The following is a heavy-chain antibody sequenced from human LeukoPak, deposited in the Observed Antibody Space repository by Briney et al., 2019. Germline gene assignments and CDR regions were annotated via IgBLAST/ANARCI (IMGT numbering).Heavy chain of an antibody. CDR2: IRYDGSNK. J-gene: IGHJ4*02. CDR1: GFTFSSYE. D-gene: IGHD5-12*01. V-gene: IGHV3-30*02. CDR3: AKDSGYDPLYYFDY. Sequence: PGGSLRLSCAASGFTFSSYEMNWVRQAPGKGLEWVAFIRYDGSNKYYADSVKGRFTISRDNSKNMLYLQMNSLRAEDTAVYYCAKDSGYDPLYYFDYWGQGTLVTVSS.